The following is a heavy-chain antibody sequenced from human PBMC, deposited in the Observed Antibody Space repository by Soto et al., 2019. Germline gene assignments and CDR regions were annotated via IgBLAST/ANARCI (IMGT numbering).Heavy chain of an antibody. J-gene: IGHJ4*02. V-gene: IGHV1-24*01. CDR3: ATDPYSSGPLNY. CDR2: FDPEDGET. CDR1: GYTLSVSV. D-gene: IGHD6-19*01. Sequence: ASVKVARTASGYTLSVSVIPLVRQAPGKGLEWMGGFDPEDGETIYAQKFQGRVTMTEDTSTDTAYMELSSLRSEDTAVYYCATDPYSSGPLNYWGQGTLVTVSS.